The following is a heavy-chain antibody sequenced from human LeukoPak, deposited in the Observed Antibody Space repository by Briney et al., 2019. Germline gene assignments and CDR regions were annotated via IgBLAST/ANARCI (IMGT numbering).Heavy chain of an antibody. CDR3: AGDGVGATTDY. Sequence: GGSPRLSCAASGFTFSSYAMHWVRQAPGKGLEWVAVISYDGSNKYYADSVKGRFTISRDNSKNTLYLQMNSLRAEDTAVYYCAGDGVGATTDYWGQGTLVTVSS. V-gene: IGHV3-30-3*01. J-gene: IGHJ4*02. CDR2: ISYDGSNK. CDR1: GFTFSSYA. D-gene: IGHD1-26*01.